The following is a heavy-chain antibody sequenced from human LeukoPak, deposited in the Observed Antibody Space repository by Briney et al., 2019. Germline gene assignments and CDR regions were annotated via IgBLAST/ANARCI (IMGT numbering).Heavy chain of an antibody. V-gene: IGHV3-33*01. CDR1: GLTFSPYG. J-gene: IGHJ3*02. D-gene: IGHD4-17*01. Sequence: GGSLSLSCAASGLTFSPYGMHWVRQAPGKGLEWVAFIWYDGSNKYYADSVKGRFTISRDNSKNTLFLQMNSLRAEDTAVYYCAREVTNDAFDIWGQGTKVTVSS. CDR2: IWYDGSNK. CDR3: AREVTNDAFDI.